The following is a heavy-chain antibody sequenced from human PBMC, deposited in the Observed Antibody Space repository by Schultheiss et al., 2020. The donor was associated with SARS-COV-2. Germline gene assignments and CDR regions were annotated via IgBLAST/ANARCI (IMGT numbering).Heavy chain of an antibody. CDR1: GGSFSGYY. V-gene: IGHV4-34*01. CDR2: INHSGST. D-gene: IGHD6-19*01. Sequence: SETLSLTCAVYGGSFSGYYWSWIRQPPGKGLEWIGEINHSGSTNYNPSLKSRVTISVDTSKNQFSLKLSSVTAADTAVYYCARVPYSSGWYADLDYWGQGTLVTVSS. J-gene: IGHJ4*02. CDR3: ARVPYSSGWYADLDY.